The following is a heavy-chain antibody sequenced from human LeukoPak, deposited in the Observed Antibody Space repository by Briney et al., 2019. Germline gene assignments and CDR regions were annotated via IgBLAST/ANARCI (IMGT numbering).Heavy chain of an antibody. CDR1: GFTVSANS. CDR2: IDGGGGR. D-gene: IGHD6-19*01. Sequence: GGSLRLSYAVSGFTVSANSMSWVRQAPGKGLEWVSVIDGGGGRNYADSVKGRFTISRDNSKTTLYLQMNSLRAEDTALYYCAKDSSSGSYGGYFFDYWGQGTLVTVSS. J-gene: IGHJ4*02. CDR3: AKDSSSGSYGGYFFDY. V-gene: IGHV3-66*02.